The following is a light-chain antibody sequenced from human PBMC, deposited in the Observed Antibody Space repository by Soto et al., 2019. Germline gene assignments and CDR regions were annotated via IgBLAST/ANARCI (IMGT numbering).Light chain of an antibody. CDR1: QGISSY. CDR2: AAS. Sequence: AIRMTQSPSSFSASTGDRVTITCRASQGISSYLAWYQQKPVKAPKRLIYAASTLQSGDPSRFSGSGSGTDFTLTISCLQSEDFATYYCQQYYSYPPLTFGGGTKVEIK. V-gene: IGKV1-8*01. J-gene: IGKJ4*01. CDR3: QQYYSYPPLT.